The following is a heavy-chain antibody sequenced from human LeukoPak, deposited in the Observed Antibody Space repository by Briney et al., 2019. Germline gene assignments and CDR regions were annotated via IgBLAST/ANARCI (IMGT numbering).Heavy chain of an antibody. CDR3: TKATTRRVPAARIDS. J-gene: IGHJ4*02. V-gene: IGHV3-9*01. D-gene: IGHD6-13*01. CDR1: GFIFDDFS. CDR2: ITWHGRST. Sequence: GGSLRLSCAASGFIFDDFSLFWVRQAPGKGLEWVASITWHGRSTAYADSVRGRFTISRDNAKNSLYLQMNSLRPEDTAFYYCTKATTRRVPAARIDSWGQGTLVTVSS.